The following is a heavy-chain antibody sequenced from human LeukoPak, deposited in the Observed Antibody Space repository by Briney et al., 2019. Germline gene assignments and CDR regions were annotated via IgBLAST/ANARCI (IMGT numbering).Heavy chain of an antibody. V-gene: IGHV1-2*02. CDR3: AREGSDYVWGSYRFDYYMDV. D-gene: IGHD3-16*02. Sequence: ASVKVSCKASGYTFTGFYIHWLRQAPGQGLEWMGWINPNNGGISYAQNFQGRVTVTRDTSISTAYMELSRLRSEDTAVYYCAREGSDYVWGSYRFDYYMDVWGKGTTVTVSS. CDR1: GYTFTGFY. J-gene: IGHJ6*03. CDR2: INPNNGGI.